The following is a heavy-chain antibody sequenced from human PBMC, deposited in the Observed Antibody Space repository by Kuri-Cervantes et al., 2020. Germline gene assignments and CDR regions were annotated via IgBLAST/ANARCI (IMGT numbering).Heavy chain of an antibody. CDR2: INHSGST. V-gene: IGHV4-34*01. J-gene: IGHJ1*01. CDR1: GGSFSGYY. Sequence: SQTLSLTCAVYGGSFSGYYWSLTRPPPGKGLEWSGEINHSGSTNYNPSLKRRVTISVDTSKNQFSLKLSSVIAADTAVYYCATSSSAGRITVFGVLGPRELRHWGQGTLVTVSS. D-gene: IGHD3-3*01. CDR3: ATSSSAGRITVFGVLGPRELRH.